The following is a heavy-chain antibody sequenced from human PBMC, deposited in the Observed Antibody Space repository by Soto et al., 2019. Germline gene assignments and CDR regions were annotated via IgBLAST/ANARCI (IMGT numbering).Heavy chain of an antibody. CDR2: ISGGGSTT. CDR3: AKDYWHFGSDPLDY. D-gene: IGHD3-10*01. CDR1: GFTFSSYW. V-gene: IGHV3-23*01. Sequence: GGSLRLSCAASGFTFSSYWMSWVRQAPGKGLYWVSTISGGGSTTYYADSVQGRFAVSRDNSNNTLYLQMNSLRAEDTAVYYCAKDYWHFGSDPLDYWGRGTLVTVSS. J-gene: IGHJ4*02.